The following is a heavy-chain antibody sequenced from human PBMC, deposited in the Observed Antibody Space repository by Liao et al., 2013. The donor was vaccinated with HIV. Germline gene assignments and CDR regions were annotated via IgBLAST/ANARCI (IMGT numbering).Heavy chain of an antibody. V-gene: IGHV4-4*07. CDR1: GGSINNHY. Sequence: QVQLQESGPGLVKPSETLSLTCAVSGGSINNHYWNWIRQPAGRGLEWIGRIHTSGNTNYNPSLKSRVTMSVDTSKNQFSLRLTSVTAADTGVYYCAARLTISGVAIPHALDVWGQGTVVAVSS. CDR2: IHTSGNT. J-gene: IGHJ3*01. CDR3: AARLTISGVAIPHALDV. D-gene: IGHD3-3*01.